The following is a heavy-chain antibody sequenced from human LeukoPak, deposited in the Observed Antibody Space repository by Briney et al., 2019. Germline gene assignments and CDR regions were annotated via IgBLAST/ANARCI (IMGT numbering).Heavy chain of an antibody. CDR3: ARVGTVTHGGFDY. CDR1: GGSISSYY. J-gene: IGHJ4*02. CDR2: IYYSGST. Sequence: SETLSLTCTVSGGSISSYYWSWIRQPPGKGLEWIGYIYYSGSTNYNPSLKSRVTISVDTSKNQFSLKLSSVTAADTAVYYWARVGTVTHGGFDYWGQGTLVTVSS. V-gene: IGHV4-59*01. D-gene: IGHD4-17*01.